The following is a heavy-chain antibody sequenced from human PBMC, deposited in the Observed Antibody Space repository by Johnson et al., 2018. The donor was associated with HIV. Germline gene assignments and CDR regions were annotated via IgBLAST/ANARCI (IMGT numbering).Heavy chain of an antibody. CDR2: ISYDGSNK. CDR1: GFTFSSYA. Sequence: QVQLMESGGGVVQPGRSLRLSCAASGFTFSSYAMHWVRQAPGKGLEWVAVISYDGSNKYYADSVKGRFTISRDNAKNTLYLQMNSMRVEDTAVYYCARECQYYYDSSGCTYDAFDIWGQGTMVTVSS. D-gene: IGHD3-22*01. J-gene: IGHJ3*02. V-gene: IGHV3-30*04. CDR3: ARECQYYYDSSGCTYDAFDI.